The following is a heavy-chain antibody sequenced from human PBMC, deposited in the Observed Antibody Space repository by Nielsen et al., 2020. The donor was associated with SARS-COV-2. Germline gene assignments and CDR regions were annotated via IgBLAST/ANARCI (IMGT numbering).Heavy chain of an antibody. Sequence: GESLKISCAASGFTFSSYWMSWVRQAPGRGLEWVANIKQDGSEKYYVDSVKGRFTISRDNAKNSLYLQMNSLRAEDTAVYYCARDSITGTPDYWGQGTLVTVSS. J-gene: IGHJ4*02. CDR3: ARDSITGTPDY. D-gene: IGHD1/OR15-1a*01. CDR2: IKQDGSEK. CDR1: GFTFSSYW. V-gene: IGHV3-7*03.